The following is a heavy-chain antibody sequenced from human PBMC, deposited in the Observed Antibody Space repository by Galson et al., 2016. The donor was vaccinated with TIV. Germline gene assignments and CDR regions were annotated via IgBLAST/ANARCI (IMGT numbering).Heavy chain of an antibody. V-gene: IGHV1-58*01. D-gene: IGHD3-22*01. J-gene: IGHJ4*02. Sequence: SVKVSCKASGFIFTSSAVQWVRQARGQRLEWIGWIVVGSGNTNYAQNFQERVTITRDMSTSTVYMELSSLRPDDTAVYYCAAFPFYYDNSGTPFDYWGQGTLVTVAS. CDR2: IVVGSGNT. CDR1: GFIFTSSA. CDR3: AAFPFYYDNSGTPFDY.